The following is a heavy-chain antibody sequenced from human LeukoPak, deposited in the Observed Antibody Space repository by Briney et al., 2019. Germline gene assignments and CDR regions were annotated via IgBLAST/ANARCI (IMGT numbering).Heavy chain of an antibody. D-gene: IGHD6-6*01. Sequence: ASLRPCSKAAGYTFTPYDMHWGRQAPRPGLKWMGIIKPSGGSTSYAQKFQGRVTMTRDTSTSTVYMELNSLRPEDTAVYYCARGRSIAARPGYFQHWGQGTLVTVSS. CDR1: GYTFTPYD. J-gene: IGHJ1*01. CDR2: IKPSGGST. CDR3: ARGRSIAARPGYFQH. V-gene: IGHV1-46*01.